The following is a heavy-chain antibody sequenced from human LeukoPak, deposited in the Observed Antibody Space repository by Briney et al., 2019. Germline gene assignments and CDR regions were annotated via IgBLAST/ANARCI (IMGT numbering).Heavy chain of an antibody. CDR3: ARVMRYYDILTGYYRGGDIDY. Sequence: SETLSLTCAVYGGSFSGYYWSWIRQPPGKGLEWIREINHSGSTNYNPSLKSRVTISVDTSKNQFSLKLSSVTAADTAVYYCARVMRYYDILTGYYRGGDIDYWGQGTLVTVSS. J-gene: IGHJ4*02. D-gene: IGHD3-9*01. CDR2: INHSGST. CDR1: GGSFSGYY. V-gene: IGHV4-34*01.